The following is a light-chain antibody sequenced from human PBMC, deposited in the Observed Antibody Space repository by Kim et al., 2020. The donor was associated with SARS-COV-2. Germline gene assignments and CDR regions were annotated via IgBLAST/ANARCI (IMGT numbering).Light chain of an antibody. CDR2: EVS. CDR1: SNDVGGYKY. J-gene: IGLJ3*02. CDR3: SSYASNNDYV. V-gene: IGLV2-8*01. Sequence: QSALTQPPSASGSPGQSVAISCTGTSNDVGGYKYVSWYQQHPGKAPKLIIYEVSKRPSGVPDRFSGSKSGNTASLTVSGLQADDEADYYCSSYASNNDYVFGAGTKLTVL.